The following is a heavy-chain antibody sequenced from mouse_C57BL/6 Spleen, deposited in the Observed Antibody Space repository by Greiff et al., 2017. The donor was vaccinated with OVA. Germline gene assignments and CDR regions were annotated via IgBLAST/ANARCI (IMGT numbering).Heavy chain of an antibody. D-gene: IGHD4-1*01. CDR1: GYTFTSYW. V-gene: IGHV1-69*01. CDR2: IDPSDSYT. CDR3: ARTGTSGFAY. Sequence: QVQLQQPGAELVMPGASVKLSCKASGYTFTSYWMHWVKQRPGQGLEWIGEIDPSDSYTNYNQKFKGKSTLTVDKSSSTAYMQLSSLTSEDSAVYYCARTGTSGFAYWGKGTLVTVSA. J-gene: IGHJ3*01.